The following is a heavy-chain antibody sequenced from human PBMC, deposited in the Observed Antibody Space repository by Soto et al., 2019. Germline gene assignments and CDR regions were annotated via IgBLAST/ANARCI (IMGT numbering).Heavy chain of an antibody. Sequence: ASVKVSCKASGYTFTSYGIRWVRQAPGQGLEWMGWISAYNGNTNYAQKLQGRVTMTTDTSTSTAYMELRSLGSDDTAVYYCARDLDYGGKTAPVGYWGQGTLVTVSS. J-gene: IGHJ4*02. V-gene: IGHV1-18*01. CDR1: GYTFTSYG. CDR2: ISAYNGNT. D-gene: IGHD4-17*01. CDR3: ARDLDYGGKTAPVGY.